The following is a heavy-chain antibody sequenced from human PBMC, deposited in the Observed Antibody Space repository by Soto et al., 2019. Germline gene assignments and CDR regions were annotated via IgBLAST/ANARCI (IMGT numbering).Heavy chain of an antibody. CDR2: IYYSGST. CDR3: AREGITMVRGLMDV. Sequence: SSETLSLTCAVYGGSFSGYYWSWIRQPPGKGLEWIGYIYYSGSTYYNPSLKSRVTISVDTSKNQFSLKLSSVTAADTAVYYCAREGITMVRGLMDVWGQGTTVTVSS. CDR1: GGSFSGYY. J-gene: IGHJ6*02. V-gene: IGHV4-30-4*08. D-gene: IGHD3-10*01.